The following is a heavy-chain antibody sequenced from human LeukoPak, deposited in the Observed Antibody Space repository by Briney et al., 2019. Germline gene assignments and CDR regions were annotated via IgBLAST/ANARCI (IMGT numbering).Heavy chain of an antibody. CDR2: TYYRSKWYN. D-gene: IGHD6-19*01. V-gene: IGHV6-1*01. CDR1: GDGVSSNSAA. CDR3: ARDQPGIAVAGDAFDI. J-gene: IGHJ3*02. Sequence: SQTLSLTCAISGDGVSSNSAAWNWIRQSPSRGLEWLGRTYYRSKWYNDYAVSVKSRITINPDTSKNQFSLQLNSVTPEDTAVYYCARDQPGIAVAGDAFDIWGQGTMVTVSS.